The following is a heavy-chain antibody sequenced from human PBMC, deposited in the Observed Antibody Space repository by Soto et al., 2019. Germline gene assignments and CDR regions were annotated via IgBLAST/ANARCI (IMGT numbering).Heavy chain of an antibody. CDR2: ISYDGNNE. Sequence: QVQMVESGGGLVQPGRSLRLTCTASGFNFNRFAIHWVRQAPGKGLEWVAVISYDGNNEYVAVPLRDRFAISRDNSQNTVFLQLDDVRVEDTARYYCARDPYTPYWRGPEDHWGQGSLVIVSS. D-gene: IGHD2-21*01. V-gene: IGHV3-30*09. CDR1: GFNFNRFA. J-gene: IGHJ4*02. CDR3: ARDPYTPYWRGPEDH.